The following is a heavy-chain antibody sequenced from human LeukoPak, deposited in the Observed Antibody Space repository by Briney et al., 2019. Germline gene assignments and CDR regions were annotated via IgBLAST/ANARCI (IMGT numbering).Heavy chain of an antibody. CDR1: GGSISGGGYS. V-gene: IGHV4-30-2*01. CDR2: IYDSGST. CDR3: ARYGGSGTYFFDY. D-gene: IGHD3-10*01. Sequence: SETLSLTCAVSGGSISGGGYSWSWIRQPPGKNLEWIGYIYDSGSTYYNPSLKSRVTISIGRSKNQFSLKLSSVTAADTAVYYCARYGGSGTYFFDYWGQGTLVTVSS. J-gene: IGHJ4*02.